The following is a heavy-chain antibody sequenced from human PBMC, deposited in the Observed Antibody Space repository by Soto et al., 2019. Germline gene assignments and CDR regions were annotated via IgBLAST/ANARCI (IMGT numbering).Heavy chain of an antibody. Sequence: QLQLQESGPGLVKPSETLSLTCSVSGGSIFSYYWSWVRQPPGKGLEWIAYIHYSGSTDFTPSLTSRVITSIHRSKKQISLKLSSVTAADTAVYYCVGHNTFAYNSAPYGRGGGFDPWGQGTLVTV. CDR1: GGSIFSYY. CDR3: VGHNTFAYNSAPYGRGGGFDP. CDR2: IHYSGST. D-gene: IGHD3-22*01. J-gene: IGHJ5*02. V-gene: IGHV4-59*01.